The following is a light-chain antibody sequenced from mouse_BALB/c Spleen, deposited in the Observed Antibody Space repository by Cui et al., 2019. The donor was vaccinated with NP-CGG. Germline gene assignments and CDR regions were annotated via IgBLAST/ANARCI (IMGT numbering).Light chain of an antibody. V-gene: IGLV1*01. CDR2: GIN. CDR1: TGAVTTSNY. CDR3: ALWYSNHWV. Sequence: QAVVTQESAFTTSPGETVTLTCRSSTGAVTTSNYANWVQEKPDHLFTGLIGGINNRAPGVPARFSGSLIGDKAALTITGAQTEDEAMYFCALWYSNHWVFGGGTKLTVL. J-gene: IGLJ1*01.